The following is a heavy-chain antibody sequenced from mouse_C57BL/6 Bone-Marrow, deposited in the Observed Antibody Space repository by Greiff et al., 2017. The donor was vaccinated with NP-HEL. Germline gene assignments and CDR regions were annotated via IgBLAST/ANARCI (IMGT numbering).Heavy chain of an antibody. J-gene: IGHJ3*01. CDR3: ARIGGDWPWFAY. CDR1: GFSLRTFCMG. V-gene: IGHV8-8*01. Sequence: QVPLKVSVPGILQPSQSLSLTCSFSGFSLRTFCMGLVWIRPPSGLGLVWLAHIWWDDDKYSNPALKRRLQISKDTSKNQVFLKIANVDTADTATYYCARIGGDWPWFAYWGQGTLVTVSA. CDR2: IWWDDDK. D-gene: IGHD3-3*01.